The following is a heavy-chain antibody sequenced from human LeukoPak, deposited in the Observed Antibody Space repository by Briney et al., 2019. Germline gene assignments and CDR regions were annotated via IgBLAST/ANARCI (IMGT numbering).Heavy chain of an antibody. D-gene: IGHD3-10*01. Sequence: SETLSLTCTVSGGSISSYYWSWIRQPPGKGLEWIGYIYYSGSTNYNPSLKSRVTISVDTSKNQFSLKLSSVTAADTAVYYCARLGGGWFGELLEPPRYYYYYMDVWGKGTTVTISS. J-gene: IGHJ6*03. V-gene: IGHV4-59*12. CDR1: GGSISSYY. CDR3: ARLGGGWFGELLEPPRYYYYYMDV. CDR2: IYYSGST.